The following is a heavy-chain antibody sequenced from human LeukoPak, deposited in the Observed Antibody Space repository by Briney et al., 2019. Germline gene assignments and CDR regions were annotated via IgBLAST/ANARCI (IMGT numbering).Heavy chain of an antibody. V-gene: IGHV3-30*18. J-gene: IGHJ4*02. CDR1: GFTFSSYG. CDR3: AKDPGRAFGY. CDR2: ISYDGSNK. D-gene: IGHD1-26*01. Sequence: GGSLRLSCAASGFTFSSYGMHWVRQAPGKGLEWVAVISYDGSNKYYADSVEGRFTISRDNSKNTLYLQMNSLRAEDTAVYYCAKDPGRAFGYWGQGTLVTVSS.